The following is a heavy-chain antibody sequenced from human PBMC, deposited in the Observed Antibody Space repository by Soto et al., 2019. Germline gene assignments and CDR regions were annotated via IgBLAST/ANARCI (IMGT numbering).Heavy chain of an antibody. J-gene: IGHJ4*02. D-gene: IGHD3-16*02. V-gene: IGHV1-2*04. CDR1: GYTFTGNY. CDR3: ARGDKLSLYPQLDY. CDR2: INVNSGGT. Sequence: QVQLVQSGAEVKKPGASVKVSCKASGYTFTGNYMHWGRQAPGQGVEWMGWINVNSGGTKYAQKFQGWVTMTRDTSISTADMELSRLRSDDTAVYYCARGDKLSLYPQLDYWGQGTLVTVSS.